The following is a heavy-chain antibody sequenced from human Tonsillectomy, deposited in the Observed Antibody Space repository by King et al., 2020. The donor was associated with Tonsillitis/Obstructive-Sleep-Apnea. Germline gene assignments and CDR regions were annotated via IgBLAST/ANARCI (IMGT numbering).Heavy chain of an antibody. CDR3: ARVPVYYDSSGSDY. V-gene: IGHV1-18*01. D-gene: IGHD3-22*01. J-gene: IGHJ4*02. CDR2: ISAYNGNT. CDR1: GYTLTSFG. Sequence: QLVQSGAEVKKPGASVKVACKASGYTLTSFGISWVRQAPGQGLEWMGRISAYNGNTNYAQKLQGRVTMTTDTSTSTAYMELRSMRSDDTAVYYCARVPVYYDSSGSDYWGQGTLVTVSS.